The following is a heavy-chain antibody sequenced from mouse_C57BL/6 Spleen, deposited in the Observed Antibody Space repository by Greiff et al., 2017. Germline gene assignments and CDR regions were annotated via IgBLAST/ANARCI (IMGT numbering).Heavy chain of an antibody. J-gene: IGHJ1*03. CDR3: ARQENDGYHWYFDV. CDR1: GYTFTEYT. CDR2: FYPGSGSI. V-gene: IGHV1-62-2*01. D-gene: IGHD2-3*01. Sequence: QVQLKESGAELVKPGASVKLSCKASGYTFTEYTIHWVKQRSGQGLEWIGWFYPGSGSIKYNEKFKDKATLTADKSSSTVYMEISRLTSEDSAVYCRARQENDGYHWYFDVWGTGTTVTVSS.